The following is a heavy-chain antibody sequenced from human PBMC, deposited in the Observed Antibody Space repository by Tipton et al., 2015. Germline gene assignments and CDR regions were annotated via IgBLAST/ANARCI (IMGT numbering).Heavy chain of an antibody. V-gene: IGHV1-69*06. CDR3: ARGSDCTYFEYWSGCLYGMDV. CDR1: GGTFSSYA. D-gene: IGHD3-3*01. Sequence: QSGAEVKKSGSSMKVSCKASGGTFSSYAITWVRQAPGQGLEWMGGIIPISGTANYAQKFQGRVTISADKLNNTVYMEVSSLRSEDTAVYYCARGSDCTYFEYWSGCLYGMDVWGQGTTVTVSS. J-gene: IGHJ6*02. CDR2: IIPISGTA.